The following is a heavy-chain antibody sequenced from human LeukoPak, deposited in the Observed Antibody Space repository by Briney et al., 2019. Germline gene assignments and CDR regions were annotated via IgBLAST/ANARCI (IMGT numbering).Heavy chain of an antibody. Sequence: SETLSLTCTVSGGSISSYYWSWIRQPPGKGLEWIGYIYYSGSTNYNPSLKSRVTISVDTSKNQFSLKLSSVTAADTAVCYCARQRSSGSYRYYFDYWGQGTLVTVSS. CDR1: GGSISSYY. V-gene: IGHV4-59*01. J-gene: IGHJ4*02. D-gene: IGHD1-26*01. CDR3: ARQRSSGSYRYYFDY. CDR2: IYYSGST.